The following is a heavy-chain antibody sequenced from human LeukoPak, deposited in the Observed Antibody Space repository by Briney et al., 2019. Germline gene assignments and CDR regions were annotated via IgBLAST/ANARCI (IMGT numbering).Heavy chain of an antibody. D-gene: IGHD2-15*01. V-gene: IGHV4-30-2*01. CDR2: IYHSGST. CDR3: ARDQCGSCYSLGY. J-gene: IGHJ4*02. Sequence: SETLSLTCAVSGGSISSGGYSWSWIRQPPGKGLEWIGYIYHSGSTYYNPSLKSRVTISVDRSKNQFSLKLSSVTAADTAVYYCARDQCGSCYSLGYWGQGTLVTVSS. CDR1: GGSISSGGYS.